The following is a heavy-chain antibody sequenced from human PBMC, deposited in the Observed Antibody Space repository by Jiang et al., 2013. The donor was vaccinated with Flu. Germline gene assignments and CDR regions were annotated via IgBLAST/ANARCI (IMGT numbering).Heavy chain of an antibody. CDR3: ARQSWHFWSGSENWFAP. J-gene: IGHJ5*02. Sequence: GLVKPSETLSLTCTISGGSIITNSSYYWGWVRQPPRKGLEWIGSIFYSGITYYNPSLKNRVTISVDTSKNQFSLNLSSVTAADTALYYCARQSWHFWSGSENWFAPWGQGTLVTVSS. D-gene: IGHD3-3*02. V-gene: IGHV4-39*01. CDR1: GGSIITNSSYY. CDR2: IFYSGIT.